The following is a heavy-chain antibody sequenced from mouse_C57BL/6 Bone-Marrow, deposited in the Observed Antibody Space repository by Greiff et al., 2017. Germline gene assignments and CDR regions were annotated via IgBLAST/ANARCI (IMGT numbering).Heavy chain of an antibody. D-gene: IGHD4-1*02. CDR3: ARALNWDYFDY. J-gene: IGHJ2*01. V-gene: IGHV1-54*01. CDR2: INPGSGGT. Sequence: VQLQQSGAELVRPGTSVKVSCKASGYAFTNYLIEWVKQRPGQGLEWIGVINPGSGGTNYNEKFKGKATLTADKSSSTAYIQPSSLTSEDSAVYFCARALNWDYFDYWGQGTTLTVSS. CDR1: GYAFTNYL.